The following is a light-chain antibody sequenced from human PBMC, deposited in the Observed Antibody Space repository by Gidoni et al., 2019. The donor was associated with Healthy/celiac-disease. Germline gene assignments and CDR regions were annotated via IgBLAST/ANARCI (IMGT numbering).Light chain of an antibody. CDR3: QQYYSTPPALT. CDR1: QSVLYSSNNKNY. J-gene: IGKJ4*01. V-gene: IGKV4-1*01. Sequence: DIVMTQSPDPLAVSLGERATINCKSSQSVLYSSNNKNYLAWYQQKPGQPPKLLIYWASTRESGVPDRFSGSGSGTDFTLTISSLQAEDVAVYYCQQYYSTPPALTFXGXTKVEIK. CDR2: WAS.